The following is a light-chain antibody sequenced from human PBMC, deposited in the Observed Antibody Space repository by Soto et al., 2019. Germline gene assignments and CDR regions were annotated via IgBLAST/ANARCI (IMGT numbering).Light chain of an antibody. Sequence: KRALLPWKASQSVGNYVAWYQQKPGQAPRLLIYDASSRATGIPARFSGSGSGTDFTLTISSLEPADFAVYYCQHRSSWAPTFVQGTRLEIK. CDR3: QHRSSWAPT. J-gene: IGKJ5*01. CDR2: DAS. V-gene: IGKV3-11*01. CDR1: QSVGNY.